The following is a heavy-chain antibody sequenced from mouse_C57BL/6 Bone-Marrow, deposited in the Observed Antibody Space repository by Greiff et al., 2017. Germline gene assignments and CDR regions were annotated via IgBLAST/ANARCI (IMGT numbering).Heavy chain of an antibody. CDR3: ARDKDGNYDFDY. D-gene: IGHD2-1*01. V-gene: IGHV2-2*01. J-gene: IGHJ2*01. CDR1: GFSLTSYG. CDR2: IWSGGST. Sequence: VKVVESGPGLVQPSQSLSITCTVSGFSLTSYGVHWVRQSPGKGLEWLGVIWSGGSTDYNAAFISRLSISKDNSKSQVFFKMNSLQADDTAIYYCARDKDGNYDFDYWGQGTTLTVSS.